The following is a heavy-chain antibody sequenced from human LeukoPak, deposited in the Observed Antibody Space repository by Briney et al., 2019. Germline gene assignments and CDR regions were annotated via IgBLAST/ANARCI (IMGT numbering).Heavy chain of an antibody. J-gene: IGHJ3*02. CDR3: ARWSRDLDAFDI. Sequence: SQTLSLTCTVSGGSITSGSYYWSWIRQPAGKGLEWIGRIYTSGSTNYNPSLKSRVTISVDTSKNQFSLKLSSVTAADTAVYYCARWSRDLDAFDIWGQGTMVTVSS. V-gene: IGHV4-61*02. CDR1: GGSITSGSYY. CDR2: IYTSGST.